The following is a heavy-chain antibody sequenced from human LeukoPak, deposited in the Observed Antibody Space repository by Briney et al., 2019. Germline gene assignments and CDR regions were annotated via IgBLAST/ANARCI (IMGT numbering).Heavy chain of an antibody. CDR1: GYTFTSYD. CDR3: ARACRSSTSCYVY. J-gene: IGHJ4*02. V-gene: IGHV1-8*01. Sequence: ASVKVSCKASGYTFTSYDINWVRQATGQGLEWMGWMNPNSGNTGYAQKFQGRVTMTRNTSISTAYMELSSLGSEDTAVYYCARACRSSTSCYVYWGQGTLVTVSS. D-gene: IGHD2-2*01. CDR2: MNPNSGNT.